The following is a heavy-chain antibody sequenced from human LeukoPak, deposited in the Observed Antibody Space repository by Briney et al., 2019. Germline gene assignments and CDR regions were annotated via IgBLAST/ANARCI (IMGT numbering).Heavy chain of an antibody. CDR3: ARDGGGGYFLPEYYFDY. D-gene: IGHD1-26*01. Sequence: ASVKVSCKASGYTFTGYYMHWVRQAPGQGLEWMGWINPNSGGTNYAQKFQGRVTMTRDTSISTAYMELSRLRSDDTAVYYCARDGGGGYFLPEYYFDYCGQATLVTVSS. J-gene: IGHJ4*02. V-gene: IGHV1-2*02. CDR2: INPNSGGT. CDR1: GYTFTGYY.